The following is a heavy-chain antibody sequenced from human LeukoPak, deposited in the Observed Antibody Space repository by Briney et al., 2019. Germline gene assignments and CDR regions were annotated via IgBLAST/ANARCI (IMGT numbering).Heavy chain of an antibody. D-gene: IGHD3-16*02. CDR1: GFTFSSYS. CDR3: ARDDYVWGSYRFDY. V-gene: IGHV3-21*01. CDR2: ISSSSSYI. Sequence: PGGSLRLSCAASGFTFSSYSMNWVRQAPGKGLGWVSSISSSSSYIYYADSVKGRFTISRDNAKNSLYLQMNSLGAEDTAVYFCARDDYVWGSYRFDYWGQGTLVTVSS. J-gene: IGHJ4*02.